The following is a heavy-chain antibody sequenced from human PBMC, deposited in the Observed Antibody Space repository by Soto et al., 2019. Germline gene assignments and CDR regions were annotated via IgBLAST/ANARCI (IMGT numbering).Heavy chain of an antibody. D-gene: IGHD3-3*01. CDR1: GFTVSSNY. CDR3: AREQRFLDYYYYGMDV. J-gene: IGHJ6*02. Sequence: GGSLRLSCAASGFTVSSNYMSWVRQAPGKGLEWVSVIYSGGSTYYADSVKGRFTISRDNSKNTLYLQMNSLRAEDTAVYYCAREQRFLDYYYYGMDVWGQGTTVTVSS. CDR2: IYSGGST. V-gene: IGHV3-53*01.